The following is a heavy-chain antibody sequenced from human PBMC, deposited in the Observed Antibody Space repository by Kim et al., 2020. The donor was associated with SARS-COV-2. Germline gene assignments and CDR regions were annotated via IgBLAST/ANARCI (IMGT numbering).Heavy chain of an antibody. D-gene: IGHD6-19*01. CDR1: GFTFSNYG. CDR3: AKGDHWLGPCHP. CDR2: VIRDGSQK. J-gene: IGHJ5*02. Sequence: GGSLRLSCAASGFTFSNYGIHWVRQAPGKGLEYVAVVIRDGSQKFYTDSVKGRFTISRDNSKNTVSLQMNSLRPEDTAVYYCAKGDHWLGPCHPWGQGTLVTVSS. V-gene: IGHV3-30*18.